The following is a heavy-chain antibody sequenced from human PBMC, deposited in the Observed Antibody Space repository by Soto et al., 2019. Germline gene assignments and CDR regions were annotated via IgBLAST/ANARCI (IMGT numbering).Heavy chain of an antibody. CDR1: GYSFTTYW. Sequence: EVQLVQSGAEVKKPGESLKISCKGSGYSFTTYWIGWVRQMPGKGLEGMVIIYPGDSDTRYSPSFQGQVTISADKSINTTYLQWSSLKASDTAIYYCARQAAAGKYYYAMEVWGQWTTVTVSS. CDR3: ARQAAAGKYYYAMEV. J-gene: IGHJ6*02. D-gene: IGHD6-13*01. CDR2: IYPGDSDT. V-gene: IGHV5-51*01.